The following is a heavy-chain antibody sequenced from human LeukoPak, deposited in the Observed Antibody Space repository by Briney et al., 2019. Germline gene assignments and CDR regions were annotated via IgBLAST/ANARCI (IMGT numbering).Heavy chain of an antibody. Sequence: GGSLRLSGAASGFTFSSYAMSWVRQAPGKGLEWVSAISGSGGSTYYADSVKGRFTISRDNSKNTLYLQMNSLRAEDTAVYYCARELRTIFGVSGGYYYYYMDVWGKGTTVTVSS. CDR1: GFTFSSYA. J-gene: IGHJ6*03. CDR2: ISGSGGST. CDR3: ARELRTIFGVSGGYYYYYMDV. V-gene: IGHV3-23*01. D-gene: IGHD3-3*01.